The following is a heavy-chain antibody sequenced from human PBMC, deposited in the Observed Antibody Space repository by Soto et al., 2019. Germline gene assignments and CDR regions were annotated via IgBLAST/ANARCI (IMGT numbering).Heavy chain of an antibody. CDR3: ARDPRPPGVGANNWFDR. Sequence: SVKVSCKASGGTFSSYAISWVRQAAGQGLEWMGGIIPIFGTANYAQKFQGRVTITADKSTSTAYMELSSLRSEDTAVYYCARDPRPPGVGANNWFDRRGQGNLVSV. D-gene: IGHD1-26*01. J-gene: IGHJ5*02. V-gene: IGHV1-69*06. CDR1: GGTFSSYA. CDR2: IIPIFGTA.